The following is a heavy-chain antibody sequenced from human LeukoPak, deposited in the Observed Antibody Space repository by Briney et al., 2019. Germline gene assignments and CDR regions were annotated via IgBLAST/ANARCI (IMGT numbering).Heavy chain of an antibody. J-gene: IGHJ4*02. CDR2: ISSSSSYI. CDR1: GFTFSSYS. V-gene: IGHV3-21*01. D-gene: IGHD3-22*01. CDR3: ARGGSGYYYVDSYYS. Sequence: GGSLRLSCAASGFTFSSYSMNWVRQAPGKGLEWVSSISSSSSYIYYADSVKGRFTISRDNAKNSLYLQMNSLRAEDTAVYYCARGGSGYYYVDSYYSGGQGTLVTVSS.